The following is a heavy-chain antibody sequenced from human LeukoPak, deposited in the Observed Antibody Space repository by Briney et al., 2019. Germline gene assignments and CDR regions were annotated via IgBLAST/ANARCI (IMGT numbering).Heavy chain of an antibody. Sequence: GGSLRLSCAASGFIFSSAVMSWVRQAPGKELEWVSAINSGSGTTYAESVKGRFTISRDNSRNTLYLQMNTLRAEDTVVYYCAKGSAGAGSYRPFDYWGQGTLVTVSS. CDR1: GFIFSSAV. J-gene: IGHJ4*02. D-gene: IGHD3-10*01. V-gene: IGHV3-23*01. CDR3: AKGSAGAGSYRPFDY. CDR2: INSGSGTT.